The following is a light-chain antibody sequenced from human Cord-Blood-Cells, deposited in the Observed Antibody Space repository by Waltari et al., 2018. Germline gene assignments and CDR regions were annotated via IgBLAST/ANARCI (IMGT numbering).Light chain of an antibody. CDR1: SSDVGSNNL. CDR3: CSYAGSSTYV. Sequence: QSALTQPASVSGSPGQSITIPCTGTSSDVGSNNLVSWYHQHPGKAPKLMIYEGSQRPSGVSNRFSGSKSGNTASLTISGLQAEDEADYYCCSYAGSSTYVFGTGTKVTVL. J-gene: IGLJ1*01. CDR2: EGS. V-gene: IGLV2-23*01.